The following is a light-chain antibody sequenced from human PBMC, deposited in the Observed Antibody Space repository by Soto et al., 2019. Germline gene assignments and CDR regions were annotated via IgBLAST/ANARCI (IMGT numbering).Light chain of an antibody. Sequence: QSALTQPRSVSGSPGQSVTISCTGTSSDVGGYDYVSWYQQPPGTATKLISYNVTKPPSVVPDLSSGSKCGNTASLTISGHQDDEEAYYCACSDAGRYTYVFGTGTKVTVL. CDR3: CSDAGRYTYV. V-gene: IGLV2-11*01. J-gene: IGLJ1*01. CDR1: SSDVGGYDY. CDR2: NVT.